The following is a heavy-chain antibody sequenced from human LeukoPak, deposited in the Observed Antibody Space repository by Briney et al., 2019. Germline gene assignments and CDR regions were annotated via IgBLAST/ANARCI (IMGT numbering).Heavy chain of an antibody. CDR3: AKEKEYTSVDNAFDI. CDR1: GFTFSSYA. D-gene: IGHD6-19*01. Sequence: GGSLRLSCAASGFTFSSYAMSWVRQAPGKGLVWVSAISGSGGSTYYADSVKGRFTISRENSKNTLYLQMNSLRADDTAVYYCAKEKEYTSVDNAFDIWGQGTMVIVSS. CDR2: ISGSGGST. J-gene: IGHJ3*02. V-gene: IGHV3-23*01.